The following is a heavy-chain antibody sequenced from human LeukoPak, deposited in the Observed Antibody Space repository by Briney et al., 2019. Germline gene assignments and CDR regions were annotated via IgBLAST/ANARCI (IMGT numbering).Heavy chain of an antibody. Sequence: SETLSLTCTVSGGSISSYYWSWIRQPPGKGLEWIGYIYYSGNTNYNPSLKSRVTISVDTSKNQFSLKLSSVTAADTDVYYCARQGLRYWYFDLWGSGTLVTVS. J-gene: IGHJ2*01. CDR1: GGSISSYY. CDR2: IYYSGNT. V-gene: IGHV4-59*08. CDR3: ARQGLRYWYFDL.